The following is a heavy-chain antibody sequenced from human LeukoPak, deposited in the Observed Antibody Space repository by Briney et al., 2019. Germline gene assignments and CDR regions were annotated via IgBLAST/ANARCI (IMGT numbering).Heavy chain of an antibody. D-gene: IGHD2-15*01. CDR2: INHSGST. J-gene: IGHJ4*02. CDR1: GGSFSGYY. Sequence: PSETLSLTCAVYGGSFSGYYWSWIRQPPGKGLEWIGEINHSGSTNYNPSLKSRVTISVDTSKNQFSLKLSSVTAAGTAVYYCARKPRSGYCSGGSCYSRDYFDYWGQGTLVTVSS. CDR3: ARKPRSGYCSGGSCYSRDYFDY. V-gene: IGHV4-34*01.